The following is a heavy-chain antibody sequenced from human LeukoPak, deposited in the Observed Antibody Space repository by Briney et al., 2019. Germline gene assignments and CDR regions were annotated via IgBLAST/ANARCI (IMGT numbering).Heavy chain of an antibody. V-gene: IGHV3-11*04. Sequence: PGGSLRLSCAASGFTFSDYYMSWIRQAPGKGLEWVSYISSSGSTIYYADSVKGRFTISRDNAKNSLYLQMNSLRAEDTAVYYCAGLPADYDFWSGPSYYYYYMDVWGKGTTVTVSS. CDR3: AGLPADYDFWSGPSYYYYYMDV. D-gene: IGHD3-3*01. J-gene: IGHJ6*03. CDR2: ISSSGSTI. CDR1: GFTFSDYY.